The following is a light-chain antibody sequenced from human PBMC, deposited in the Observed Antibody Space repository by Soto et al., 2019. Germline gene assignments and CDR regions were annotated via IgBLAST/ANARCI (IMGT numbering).Light chain of an antibody. V-gene: IGKV3-11*01. CDR2: DAS. Sequence: EIVLTQPPGTLSLSPGERASLSGSASQSVTSTYLAWYQQKPGQAPRLLIYDASNRATGIPARFSGSGSGTDFTLTISSLEPEDFAVYYCQQRSNWPTLTFGGGTKVDI. CDR1: QSVTSTY. CDR3: QQRSNWPTLT. J-gene: IGKJ4*01.